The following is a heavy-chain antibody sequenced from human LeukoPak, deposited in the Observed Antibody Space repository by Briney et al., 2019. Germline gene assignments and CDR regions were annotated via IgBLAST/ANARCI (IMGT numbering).Heavy chain of an antibody. CDR1: GFSFSSYG. J-gene: IGHJ4*02. CDR2: IRSDGSNK. D-gene: IGHD3-10*01. CDR3: AKGYYGSGSYPKAYDY. V-gene: IGHV3-30*02. Sequence: GGSLRLSCAGSGFSFSSYGMHWVREAPGKGLEWMAFIRSDGSNKYYADSVKGRFTISRDNSKNTLYLQMNSLRAEDTAVYYCAKGYYGSGSYPKAYDYSGQGTLVTVSS.